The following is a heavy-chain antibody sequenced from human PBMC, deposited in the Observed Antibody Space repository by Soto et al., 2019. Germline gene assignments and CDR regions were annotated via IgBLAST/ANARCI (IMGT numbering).Heavy chain of an antibody. J-gene: IGHJ4*02. D-gene: IGHD4-17*01. CDR3: AIGNDFGDYVFDY. CDR1: GGSISNYY. Sequence: PSETLSLTCTVSGGSISNYYWSWLRQPPGKGLEWIGYIYSSGSTHYNPSLQSRVTISADTSKNQFSLKLSSVTAADTAVYYCAIGNDFGDYVFDYWGQGTLVTVSS. CDR2: IYSSGST. V-gene: IGHV4-59*01.